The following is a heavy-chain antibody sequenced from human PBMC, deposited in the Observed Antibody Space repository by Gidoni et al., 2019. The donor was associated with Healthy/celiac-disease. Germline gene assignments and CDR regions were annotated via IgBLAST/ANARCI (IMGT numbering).Heavy chain of an antibody. CDR2: VIPIWCTA. Sequence: QVQRVPSGAEVRKPGSTMEVACKASEGPFSSYAISWVRQAPGQGLEWMGGVIPIWCTANYEQKFQGRVTITADESTSTAYMELSSLRSEDTAVYYCSSVASVYSSSLSFDYWGQGTLVTVSS. CDR3: SSVASVYSSSLSFDY. V-gene: IGHV1-69*01. CDR1: EGPFSSYA. J-gene: IGHJ4*02. D-gene: IGHD6-13*01.